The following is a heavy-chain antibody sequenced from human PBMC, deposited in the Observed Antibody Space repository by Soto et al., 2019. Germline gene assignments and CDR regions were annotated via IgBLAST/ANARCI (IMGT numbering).Heavy chain of an antibody. V-gene: IGHV1-69*13. CDR3: ARADKGRSYYPRHYDAFDI. CDR1: GGTFSSYA. J-gene: IGHJ3*02. D-gene: IGHD1-26*01. CDR2: IIPIFGTA. Sequence: SVKVSCRASGGTFSSYAISWVRQAPGQGLEWMGGIIPIFGTANYAQKFQGRVTITADESTSTAYMELSSLRSEDTAVYYCARADKGRSYYPRHYDAFDIWGQGTMVTVSS.